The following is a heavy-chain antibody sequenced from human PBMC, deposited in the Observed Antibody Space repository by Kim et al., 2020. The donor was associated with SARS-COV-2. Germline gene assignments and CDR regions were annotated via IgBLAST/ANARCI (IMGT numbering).Heavy chain of an antibody. J-gene: IGHJ6*02. CDR3: AKDRDWSGHYYYYGMDV. Sequence: GGSLRLSCAASGFTFSSYAMSWVRQAPGKGLEWVSAISGSGGSTYYADSVKGRFTISRDNSKNTLYLQMNSLRAEDTAVYYCAKDRDWSGHYYYYGMDVWGQGTTVTVSS. CDR2: ISGSGGST. D-gene: IGHD3-3*01. CDR1: GFTFSSYA. V-gene: IGHV3-23*01.